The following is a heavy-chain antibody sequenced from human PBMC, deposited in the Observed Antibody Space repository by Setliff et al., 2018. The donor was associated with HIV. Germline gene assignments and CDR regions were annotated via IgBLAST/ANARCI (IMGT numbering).Heavy chain of an antibody. V-gene: IGHV1-18*01. J-gene: IGHJ6*02. Sequence: ASVKVSCKASGATFSSYAISWVRQAPGQGLEWMGWISADNGNTNYAQNLQGRVTMTTDTSTSTAYMELRSLRSDDTAIYYCARVRKNDDSNNWYGASYYSYHYAMDVWGLGTTVTVSS. CDR1: GATFSSYA. D-gene: IGHD6-13*01. CDR2: ISADNGNT. CDR3: ARVRKNDDSNNWYGASYYSYHYAMDV.